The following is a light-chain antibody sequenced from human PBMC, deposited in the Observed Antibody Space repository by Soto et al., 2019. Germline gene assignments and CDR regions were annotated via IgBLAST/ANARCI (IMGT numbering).Light chain of an antibody. CDR2: DAS. J-gene: IGKJ4*01. V-gene: IGKV1-5*01. Sequence: DIQMTQSPSTLSASVGDRVTITCRASQSISSWLAWYQQKPGKAPKLLIFDASSLESGVPSRFSGSGSGTEFTLTISSLQPDDFATYYRQQYNSYPLTFGGGTKVDIK. CDR1: QSISSW. CDR3: QQYNSYPLT.